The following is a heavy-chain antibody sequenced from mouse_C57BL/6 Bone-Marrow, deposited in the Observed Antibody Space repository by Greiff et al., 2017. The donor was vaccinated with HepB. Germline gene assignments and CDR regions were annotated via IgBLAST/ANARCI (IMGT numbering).Heavy chain of an antibody. J-gene: IGHJ2*01. V-gene: IGHV1-81*01. Sequence: VQLQESGAELARPGASVKLSCKASGYTFTSYGISWVKQRTGQGLEWIGEIYPRSGNTYYNEKFKGKATLTADKSSSTAYMELRSLTSEDSAVYFCYYYGSSYLDFDYWGQGTTLTVSS. D-gene: IGHD1-1*01. CDR1: GYTFTSYG. CDR3: YYYGSSYLDFDY. CDR2: IYPRSGNT.